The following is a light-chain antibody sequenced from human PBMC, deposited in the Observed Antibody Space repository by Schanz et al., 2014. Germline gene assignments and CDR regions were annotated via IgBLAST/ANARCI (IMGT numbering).Light chain of an antibody. Sequence: QSALTQLASVSGSPGQSITISCTGSSSDVGTYNRVSWYQQPPGTAPRLIIYEVTNRPSGVSNRFSGSKSGNTASLTISGLQAEDEADYYCSSYAGSNNSVVFGGGTKLTVL. CDR3: SSYAGSNNSVV. CDR1: SSDVGTYNR. V-gene: IGLV2-14*01. J-gene: IGLJ2*01. CDR2: EVT.